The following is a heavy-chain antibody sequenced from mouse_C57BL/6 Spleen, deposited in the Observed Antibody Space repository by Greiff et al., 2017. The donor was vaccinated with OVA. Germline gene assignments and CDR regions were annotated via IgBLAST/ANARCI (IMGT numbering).Heavy chain of an antibody. Sequence: VQLQQSGAELVRPGASVTLSCKASGYTFTDYEMHWVKQTPVHGLEWIGAIDPETGGTAYNQKFKGKAILTADKSSSTAYMELRSLTSEDSAVYYCTRWLYDGFMDYWGQGTSVTVSS. D-gene: IGHD2-3*01. J-gene: IGHJ4*01. CDR3: TRWLYDGFMDY. CDR2: IDPETGGT. V-gene: IGHV1-15*01. CDR1: GYTFTDYE.